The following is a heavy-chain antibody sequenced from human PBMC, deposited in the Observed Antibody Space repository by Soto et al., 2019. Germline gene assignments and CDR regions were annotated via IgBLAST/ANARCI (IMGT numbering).Heavy chain of an antibody. D-gene: IGHD1-7*01. CDR1: GGSVSSGSYY. V-gene: IGHV4-61*01. Sequence: SETLSLTCTVSGGSVSSGSYYWSWIRQPPGKGLEWIGYIYYSGSTSYNPSLKSRATKSVDISVDTSKNQFSLKLSSVTAADTAVYYCARKPRTGTTFSDTFDSWGQGTMVTV. J-gene: IGHJ3*02. CDR2: IYYSGST. CDR3: ARKPRTGTTFSDTFDS.